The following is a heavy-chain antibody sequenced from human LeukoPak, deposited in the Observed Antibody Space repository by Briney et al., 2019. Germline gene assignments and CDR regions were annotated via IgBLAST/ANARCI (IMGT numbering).Heavy chain of an antibody. CDR3: ARDVVLLWFGESSEYFQH. D-gene: IGHD3-10*01. J-gene: IGHJ1*01. CDR1: GYTFTGYY. CDR2: INPNSGGT. V-gene: IGHV1-2*02. Sequence: GASVKVSCKASGYTFTGYYMHWVRQAPGQGLEWMGWINPNSGGTNYAQKFQGRVTMTRDTSISTAYMELSRLRSDDTAVYYCARDVVLLWFGESSEYFQHWGQGTLVTVSS.